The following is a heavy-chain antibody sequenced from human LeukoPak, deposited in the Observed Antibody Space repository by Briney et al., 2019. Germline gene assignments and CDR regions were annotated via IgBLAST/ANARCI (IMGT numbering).Heavy chain of an antibody. J-gene: IGHJ4*02. D-gene: IGHD2-2*01. CDR1: GGSISSSSYY. CDR2: IYYSGST. Sequence: SETLSLTCTVSGGSISSSSYYWGWIRQPPGKGLEWIGSIYYSGSTYYNPSLKSRVTISVDTSKNQFSLKLSSVTAADTAVYYCARLNIVVVPAADYFDYWGQGTLVTVSS. V-gene: IGHV4-39*01. CDR3: ARLNIVVVPAADYFDY.